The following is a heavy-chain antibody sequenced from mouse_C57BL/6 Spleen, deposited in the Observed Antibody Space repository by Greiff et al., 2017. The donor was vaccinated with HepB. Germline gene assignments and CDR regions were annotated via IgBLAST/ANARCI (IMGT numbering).Heavy chain of an antibody. CDR2: INPNYGTT. V-gene: IGHV1-39*01. D-gene: IGHD1-1*01. CDR1: GYSFTDYN. J-gene: IGHJ3*01. Sequence: EVQLQQSGPELVKPGASVKISCKASGYSFTDYNMNWVKQSNGKSLEWIGVINPNYGTTSYNQKFKGKATLTVDQSSSTAYMQLNSLTSKDSAVYYCASEHYYGSSPWFAYWGQGTLVTVSA. CDR3: ASEHYYGSSPWFAY.